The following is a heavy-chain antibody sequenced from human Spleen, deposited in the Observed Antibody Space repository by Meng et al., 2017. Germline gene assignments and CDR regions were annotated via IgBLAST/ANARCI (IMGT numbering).Heavy chain of an antibody. CDR3: ASNGWYCLDY. Sequence: VTLTGSGPGLVKPSGTLSPPCAFSGGPLSSDNWWSWVRQPPGKGLEWIGEIYHSGSANYNPSLKSRVTISVDTSKNQFSLNLMSVTAADTAVYYCASNGWYCLDYWGQGTLVTVS. CDR1: GGPLSSDNW. D-gene: IGHD2-8*02. V-gene: IGHV4-4*02. CDR2: IYHSGSA. J-gene: IGHJ4*02.